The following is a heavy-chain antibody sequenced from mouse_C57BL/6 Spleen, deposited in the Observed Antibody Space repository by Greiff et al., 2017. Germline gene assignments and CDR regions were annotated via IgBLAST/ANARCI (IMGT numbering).Heavy chain of an antibody. CDR2: IWSGGST. CDR1: GFSLTSYG. J-gene: IGHJ4*01. CDR3: ARRDGLRYYAMDY. V-gene: IGHV2-2*01. Sequence: VKLVESGPGLVQPSQSLSITCTVSGFSLTSYGVHWVRQSPGKGLEWLGVIWSGGSTDYNAAFISRLSISKDNSKSQVFFKMNSLQADDTAIYYCARRDGLRYYAMDYCGQGTSVTVSS. D-gene: IGHD2-4*01.